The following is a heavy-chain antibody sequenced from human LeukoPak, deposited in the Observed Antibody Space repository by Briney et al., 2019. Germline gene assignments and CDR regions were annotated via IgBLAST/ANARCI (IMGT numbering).Heavy chain of an antibody. J-gene: IGHJ4*02. CDR1: GFIFSSYG. D-gene: IGHD3-3*01. V-gene: IGHV3-30*03. CDR3: ARDPAKFWGGHDY. CDR2: ISYDGSNK. Sequence: GGSLRLSCTASGFIFSSYGMHWVRQAPGKGLEWVAVISYDGSNKYYADSVKGRFTISRDNSKNTLYVQMNSLRAEDTAVYYCARDPAKFWGGHDYWGQGTLVTVSS.